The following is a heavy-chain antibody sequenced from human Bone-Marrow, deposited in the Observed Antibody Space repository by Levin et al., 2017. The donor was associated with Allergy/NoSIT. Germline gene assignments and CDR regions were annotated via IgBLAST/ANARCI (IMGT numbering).Heavy chain of an antibody. CDR1: GGTFSSYT. CDR2: IIPILDIT. V-gene: IGHV1-69*02. Sequence: SVKVSCKTSGGTFSSYTINWVRQAPGQGLQWVGRIIPILDITNYAQKFQDRVTITADKSTSTAYMELSSLSSEDTAVYYCEIAMVVGATFLDYLGQGTLVTVSS. CDR3: EIAMVVGATFLDY. D-gene: IGHD2-15*01. J-gene: IGHJ4*02.